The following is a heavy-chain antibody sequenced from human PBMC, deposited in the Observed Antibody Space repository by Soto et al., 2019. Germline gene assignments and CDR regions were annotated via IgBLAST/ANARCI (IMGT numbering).Heavy chain of an antibody. V-gene: IGHV1-2*02. D-gene: IGHD3-22*01. CDR1: GYTFTGYY. CDR2: INPNSGGT. CDR3: ARASYDSSGYPNYYYYGMDV. Sequence: QVQLVQSGAEVKKPGASVKVSCKASGYTFTGYYMHWVRQAPGQGLEWMGWINPNSGGTNYAQKFQRRVTMTRDTSIITAYMELSRLRSDDTAVYYCARASYDSSGYPNYYYYGMDVWGHGTTVTVSS. J-gene: IGHJ6*02.